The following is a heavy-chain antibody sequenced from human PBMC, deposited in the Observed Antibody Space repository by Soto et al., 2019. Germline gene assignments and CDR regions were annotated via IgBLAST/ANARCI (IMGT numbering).Heavy chain of an antibody. CDR2: INAGNGNT. CDR3: TRAAVPDLYYYYYYMDV. CDR1: GYTFTSYA. Sequence: GASVKVSCKASGYTFTSYAMHWVRQAPGQRLEWMGWINAGNGNTKYSQKFQGRVTITRDTSASTAYMELSSLRSEDTAVYYCTRAAVPDLYYYYYYMDVWGKGTTVTVSS. D-gene: IGHD2-2*01. J-gene: IGHJ6*03. V-gene: IGHV1-3*01.